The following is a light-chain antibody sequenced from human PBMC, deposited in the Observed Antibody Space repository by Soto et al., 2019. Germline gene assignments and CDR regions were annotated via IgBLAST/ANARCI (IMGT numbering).Light chain of an antibody. CDR1: QSVSSK. V-gene: IGKV3-15*01. Sequence: ETVMTQSPATLSLSPGEIATLSCRASQSVSSKLVWYQQKPGQAPRFLIYGASTRATGIPARFRGSGSGTEFTLTIDSLQSEDFAVYYCQQYNDWPPAFGGGTKVEIK. J-gene: IGKJ4*01. CDR3: QQYNDWPPA. CDR2: GAS.